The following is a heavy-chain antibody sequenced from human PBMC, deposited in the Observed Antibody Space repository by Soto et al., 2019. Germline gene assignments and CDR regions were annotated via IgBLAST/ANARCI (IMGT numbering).Heavy chain of an antibody. V-gene: IGHV1-58*01. D-gene: IGHD6-6*01. Sequence: QMQLVQSGPEVKKPGTSVKVSCKASGFTFTSSAVQWVRKARGQRLEWIGWIVVGSGNTNYAQKFQERVTITRDMTTSKASMELSSLRSEDTAVYYCAAVSSIAARPDKDGMDVWGQGTTVTVSS. CDR2: IVVGSGNT. J-gene: IGHJ6*02. CDR3: AAVSSIAARPDKDGMDV. CDR1: GFTFTSSA.